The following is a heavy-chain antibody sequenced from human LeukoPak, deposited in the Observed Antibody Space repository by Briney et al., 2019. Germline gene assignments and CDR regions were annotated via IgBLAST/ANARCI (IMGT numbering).Heavy chain of an antibody. CDR1: GFTFRSYG. Sequence: PGGSLRLSCAASGFTFRSYGMHWVRQAPGKGLEYVAAISSNGGSTDYANSVKGRFTISRDNSKNTLYLQMGSLRAEDMAVYYCARIISSYDYDYWGQGTLVTVSS. CDR2: ISSNGGST. D-gene: IGHD3-3*02. J-gene: IGHJ4*02. V-gene: IGHV3-64*01. CDR3: ARIISSYDYDY.